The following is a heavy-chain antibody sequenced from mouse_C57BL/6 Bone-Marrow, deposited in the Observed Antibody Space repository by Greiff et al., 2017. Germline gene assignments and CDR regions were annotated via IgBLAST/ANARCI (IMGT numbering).Heavy chain of an antibody. V-gene: IGHV1-82*01. CDR2: IYPGDGGT. D-gene: IGHD3-1*01. CDR3: ASAQAGVRSSYYFGY. J-gene: IGHJ2*01. CDR1: GYAFSSSW. Sequence: VQLQQSGPELVKPGASAKISCKASGYAFSSSWMNWVKQRPGKGLEWIGRIYPGDGGTNYNGKFKGKATLTVDKSSSTAYMQLSSLTSEDSAVYFCASAQAGVRSSYYFGYWGQSTTLTVSS.